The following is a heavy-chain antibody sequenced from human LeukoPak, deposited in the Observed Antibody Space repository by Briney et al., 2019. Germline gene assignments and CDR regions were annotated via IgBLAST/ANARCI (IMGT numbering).Heavy chain of an antibody. V-gene: IGHV1-24*01. CDR2: FDPEDGET. J-gene: IGHJ6*02. D-gene: IGHD6-13*01. CDR1: GYTLTESS. Sequence: ASVKVSCKVSGYTLTESSMHWVRQAPGKGLEWMGGFDPEDGETIYAQKFQGRVTMTEDTSTDTAYMELSSLRSEDTAVYYCARDQVEAGGYYYYYYGMDVWGQGTTVTVSS. CDR3: ARDQVEAGGYYYYYYGMDV.